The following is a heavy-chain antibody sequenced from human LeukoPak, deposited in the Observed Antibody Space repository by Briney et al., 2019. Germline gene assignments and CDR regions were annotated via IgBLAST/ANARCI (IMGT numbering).Heavy chain of an antibody. CDR2: INPNSGGT. Sequence: ASVKVSCKASGYTFTSYAMNWVRQAPGQGLEWMGRINPNSGGTNYAQKFQARVTMTRDTSISTAYMELSRLRSDDTALYYCARAAYYYDGSGYYLGDWGQGTLVTVSS. D-gene: IGHD3-22*01. V-gene: IGHV1-2*06. CDR3: ARAAYYYDGSGYYLGD. J-gene: IGHJ4*02. CDR1: GYTFTSYA.